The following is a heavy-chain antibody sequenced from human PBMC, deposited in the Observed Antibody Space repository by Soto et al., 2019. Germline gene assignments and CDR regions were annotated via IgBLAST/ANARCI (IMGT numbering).Heavy chain of an antibody. J-gene: IGHJ4*02. CDR2: IHYNRNT. CDR3: AREGNLGRWIQPLDS. CDR1: GDSISSYS. Sequence: QVQLQVSGPGLVKPSETLSLTCTVSGDSISSYSWSWIRQPPGKGLEWIGNIHYNRNTKYSPSLRRRVTMSVDTSKDHFSLKLISVTTADTTVYFCAREGNLGRWIQPLDSWGQGTLVTVSS. V-gene: IGHV4-59*01. D-gene: IGHD2-2*03.